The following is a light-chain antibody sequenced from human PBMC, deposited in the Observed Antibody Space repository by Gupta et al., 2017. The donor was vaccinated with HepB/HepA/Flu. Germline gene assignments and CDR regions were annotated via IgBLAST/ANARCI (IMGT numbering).Light chain of an antibody. V-gene: IGKV1-12*01. Sequence: PSSVSASVGDRVTIPCRVNLSIANWVAWYQQKPGKAPKLLIYAGSTLQSGVPSRFSGSGSGTDFTLTISSLQPEDSATYYCQRANSFSLTFGGGTKVEIK. CDR3: QRANSFSLT. J-gene: IGKJ4*01. CDR2: AGS. CDR1: LSIANW.